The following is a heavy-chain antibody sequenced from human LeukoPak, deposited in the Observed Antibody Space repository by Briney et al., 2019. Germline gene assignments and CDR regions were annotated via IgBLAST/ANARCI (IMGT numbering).Heavy chain of an antibody. J-gene: IGHJ4*02. CDR1: GFTFSSYA. Sequence: GGSLRLSCAASGFTFSSYAMHWVRQAPGKWLEWVAVISYDGSNKYYADFVKGRFTISRDNSKNTLYLQMNSLRAEDTAVYYCASRSNSDGNAEDFDYWGQGTLVTVSS. CDR3: ASRSNSDGNAEDFDY. D-gene: IGHD1-14*01. CDR2: ISYDGSNK. V-gene: IGHV3-30*04.